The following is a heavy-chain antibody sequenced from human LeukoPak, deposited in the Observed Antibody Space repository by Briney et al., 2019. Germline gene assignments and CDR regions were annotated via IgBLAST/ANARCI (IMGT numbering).Heavy chain of an antibody. Sequence: SVKVSCKASGGTFSSHAISWVRQAPGQGLEWMGGIIPIFGTANYAQKFQGRVTITADESTSTAYMELSSLRSEDTAVYYCARVGTYCGGDCYFDYWGQGTLVTVSS. D-gene: IGHD2-21*01. J-gene: IGHJ4*02. V-gene: IGHV1-69*01. CDR3: ARVGTYCGGDCYFDY. CDR1: GGTFSSHA. CDR2: IIPIFGTA.